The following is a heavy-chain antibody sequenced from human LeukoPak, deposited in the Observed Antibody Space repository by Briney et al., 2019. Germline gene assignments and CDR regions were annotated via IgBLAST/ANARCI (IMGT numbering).Heavy chain of an antibody. CDR1: GYTFTNYW. Sequence: GESLXXSCKASGYTFTNYWIGWVRRMPGKGLEWMGIIYPDDSDPQHSPSFQAQVPISLDHSISPSYLQWSSLKASDTATYYCARHEVGGDSSSGYEYYYYMDVWGKGTAVTVS. D-gene: IGHD3-3*01. V-gene: IGHV5-51*01. CDR3: ARHEVGGDSSSGYEYYYYMDV. CDR2: IYPDDSDP. J-gene: IGHJ6*03.